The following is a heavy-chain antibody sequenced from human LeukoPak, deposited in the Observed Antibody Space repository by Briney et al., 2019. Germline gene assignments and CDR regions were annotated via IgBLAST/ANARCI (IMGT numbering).Heavy chain of an antibody. Sequence: GGSLRLSCAASGFTFSSYAMSWVRQAPGKGLGWVSAISGRGGSTYYADSVKGRFTISRDNSKNTLYLQMNSLRAEDTAVYYCAKGEYCSSTSCYLGVDWFDPWGQGTLVTVSS. CDR3: AKGEYCSSTSCYLGVDWFDP. V-gene: IGHV3-23*01. CDR2: ISGRGGST. D-gene: IGHD2-2*01. J-gene: IGHJ5*02. CDR1: GFTFSSYA.